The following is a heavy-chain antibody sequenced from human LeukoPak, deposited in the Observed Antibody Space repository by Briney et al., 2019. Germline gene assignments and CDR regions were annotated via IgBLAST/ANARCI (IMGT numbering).Heavy chain of an antibody. CDR1: GYTFTSYD. CDR3: ARSFVGTRKRNDY. CDR2: MNPNSGHT. V-gene: IGHV1-8*01. Sequence: ASVKVSCKASGYTFTSYDIIWVRQASGQGLEWMGWMNPNSGHTGYPHKFQGRATMTRSTSISTAYMELTGLTSEDSAVYYCARSFVGTRKRNDYWGQGTLVTVSS. J-gene: IGHJ4*02. D-gene: IGHD4-23*01.